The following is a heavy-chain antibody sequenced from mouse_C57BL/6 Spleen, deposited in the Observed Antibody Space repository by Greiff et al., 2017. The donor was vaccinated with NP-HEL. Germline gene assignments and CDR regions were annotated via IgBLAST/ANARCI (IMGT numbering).Heavy chain of an antibody. Sequence: EVQLVESGGDLVKPGGSLKLSCAASGFTFSSYGMSWVRQTPDKRLEWVATISSGGSYTYYPDSVKGRFTISRDNAKNTLYLQMSSLKSEDTAMYYCARHYYGSSFFAYWGQGTLVTVSA. J-gene: IGHJ3*01. D-gene: IGHD1-1*01. V-gene: IGHV5-6*01. CDR1: GFTFSSYG. CDR3: ARHYYGSSFFAY. CDR2: ISSGGSYT.